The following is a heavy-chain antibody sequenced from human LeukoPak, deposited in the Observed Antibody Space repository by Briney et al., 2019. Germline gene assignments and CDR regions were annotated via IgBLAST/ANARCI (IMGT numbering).Heavy chain of an antibody. CDR3: ARDRRVNWNGDAFDT. CDR1: GYTFTTYG. Sequence: GASVKVSCKASGYTFTTYGITWVRQAPGQGLEWMGWISGNNGNTNYAQKVQGRVTMTTDTSTSTAYMELRSLRPDDTAVYYCARDRRVNWNGDAFDTWGQGTMVTVSS. D-gene: IGHD1-1*01. V-gene: IGHV1-18*01. CDR2: ISGNNGNT. J-gene: IGHJ3*02.